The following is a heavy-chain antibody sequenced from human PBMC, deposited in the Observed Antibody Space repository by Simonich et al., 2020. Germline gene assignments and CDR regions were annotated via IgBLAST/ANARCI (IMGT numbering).Heavy chain of an antibody. Sequence: EVQLVESGGGLVQPGGSLRLSCAASGVTFSSYWMHWVRQAPGKGPVWVSRSNSEGGSTSYADSVKGRFTNSRDNAKNTLYLQMNSLRAEDTAVYYWARNRLDYWGQGTLVTVSS. V-gene: IGHV3-74*01. J-gene: IGHJ4*02. CDR1: GVTFSSYW. CDR2: SNSEGGST. CDR3: ARNRLDY.